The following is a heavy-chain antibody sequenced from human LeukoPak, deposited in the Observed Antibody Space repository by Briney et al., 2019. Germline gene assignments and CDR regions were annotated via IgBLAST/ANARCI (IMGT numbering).Heavy chain of an antibody. V-gene: IGHV1-2*02. CDR3: VRVAVAGTFEYYFDY. Sequence: ASVKVSCKASGYTFTGYYIQWVRQAPGQGLEWMGWVNPNSGGTKYAQKFQGRVTMTRDTSISTAYVELSRLRSDDTAIYYCVRVAVAGTFEYYFDYWGQGSLVIVSS. D-gene: IGHD6-19*01. CDR1: GYTFTGYY. J-gene: IGHJ4*02. CDR2: VNPNSGGT.